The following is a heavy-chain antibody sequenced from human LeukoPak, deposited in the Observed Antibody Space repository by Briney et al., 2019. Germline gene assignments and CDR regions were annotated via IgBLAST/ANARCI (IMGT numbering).Heavy chain of an antibody. V-gene: IGHV5-51*01. D-gene: IGHD3-22*01. Sequence: PGESLQISCKGSGYSFTSYWIGWVRQMPGKGLEWMGIIYPGDSDTRYSPSFQGQVTISADKSISTAYLQWSSLKASDTAMYYCARHEYYDSRGQRGPLDAFDIWGQGTKVTVSS. CDR2: IYPGDSDT. J-gene: IGHJ3*02. CDR1: GYSFTSYW. CDR3: ARHEYYDSRGQRGPLDAFDI.